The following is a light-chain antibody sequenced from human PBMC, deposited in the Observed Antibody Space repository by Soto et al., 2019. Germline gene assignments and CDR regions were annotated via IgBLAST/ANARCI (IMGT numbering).Light chain of an antibody. CDR3: QQYDSPPST. V-gene: IGKV3-20*01. J-gene: IGKJ3*01. CDR1: QSVSSSF. Sequence: EIVLTQSPGTLSLSPGERATLSCRASQSVSSSFLAWYQQKPGQAPRLLIYGASSMATGIPDRFGGSGSGTYFTITISRLEPEDFAVYYYQQYDSPPSTFGPGTKVDIK. CDR2: GAS.